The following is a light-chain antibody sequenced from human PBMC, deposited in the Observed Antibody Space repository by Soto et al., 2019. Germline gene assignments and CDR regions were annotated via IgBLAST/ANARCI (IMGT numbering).Light chain of an antibody. V-gene: IGKV1-39*01. CDR2: AAS. Sequence: DIQMTQSPSSLSASVGDRVTITCRASQSISSYLNWYQQKPGKAPKLLIYAASSLQSGVPSRFSGSGSGTDFTLTISRLQPEDFATYYCQQSYSTPRAFGPGNKDDIK. CDR3: QQSYSTPRA. CDR1: QSISSY. J-gene: IGKJ3*01.